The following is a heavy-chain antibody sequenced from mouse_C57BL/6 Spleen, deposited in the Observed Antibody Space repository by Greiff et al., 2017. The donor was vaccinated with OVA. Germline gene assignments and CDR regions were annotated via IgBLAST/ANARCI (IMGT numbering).Heavy chain of an antibody. CDR1: GYTFTDYE. Sequence: QVQLQQSGAELVRPGASVTLSCKASGYTFTDYEMHWVKQTPVHGLEWIGAIDPETGGTAYNQKFKGKAILTADKSSSTAYMELRSLTSEDSAVYYCTRLCTAGYFDVGGTGTTVTLSS. CDR3: TRLCTAGYFDV. CDR2: IDPETGGT. V-gene: IGHV1-15*01. D-gene: IGHD1-2*01. J-gene: IGHJ1*03.